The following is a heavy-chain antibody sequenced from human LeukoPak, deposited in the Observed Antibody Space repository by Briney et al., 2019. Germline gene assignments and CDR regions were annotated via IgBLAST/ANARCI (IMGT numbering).Heavy chain of an antibody. Sequence: GGSLRLSCAASGFTFGSYSMNWVRQAPGKGLEWVSSISSSSSYIYYADSVKGRFTISRDNAKNSLYLQMNSLRAEDTAVYYCARDRGASATDYWGQGTLVTVSS. D-gene: IGHD1-26*01. CDR1: GFTFGSYS. CDR2: ISSSSSYI. CDR3: ARDRGASATDY. V-gene: IGHV3-21*01. J-gene: IGHJ4*02.